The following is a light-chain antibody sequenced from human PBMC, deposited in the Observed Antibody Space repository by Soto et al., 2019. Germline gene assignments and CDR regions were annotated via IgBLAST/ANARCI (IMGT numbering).Light chain of an antibody. Sequence: EIVLTQSPGSLSLSPGQRATLSCRASQSVDSTFFSWYQKNPGQAPRLLIYGASKRDTGLPDRFSGSGSGTDFTLTISRLEPEDLAVYYCQQYMSSVTFGQGTKVEI. V-gene: IGKV3-20*01. CDR3: QQYMSSVT. CDR1: QSVDSTF. CDR2: GAS. J-gene: IGKJ1*01.